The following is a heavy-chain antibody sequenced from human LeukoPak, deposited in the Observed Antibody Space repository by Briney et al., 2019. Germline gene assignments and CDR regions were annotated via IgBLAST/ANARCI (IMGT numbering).Heavy chain of an antibody. V-gene: IGHV1-2*02. Sequence: ASVKVSCKASGYTFTGYYMHWVRQAPGQGLEWMGWINPNSGGTNYAQKFQGRVTMTRDTSISTAYMELSRLRSDDTAVYYCARGNVDTALADAFGIWGQGTMVTVSS. J-gene: IGHJ3*02. D-gene: IGHD5-18*01. CDR3: ARGNVDTALADAFGI. CDR2: INPNSGGT. CDR1: GYTFTGYY.